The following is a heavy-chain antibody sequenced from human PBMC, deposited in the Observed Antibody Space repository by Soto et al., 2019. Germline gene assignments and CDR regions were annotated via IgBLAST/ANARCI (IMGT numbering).Heavy chain of an antibody. CDR1: GYTFTSYG. CDR3: ARDPGGGWYGNYYYYYGMDV. J-gene: IGHJ6*02. CDR2: ISAYNGNT. V-gene: IGHV1-18*04. Sequence: RASVKVSCKASGYTFTSYGISWVRQAPGQGLEWMGWISAYNGNTNYAQKLQGRVTMTTDTSTSTAYMELRSLRSDDTAVYYCARDPGGGWYGNYYYYYGMDVWGQGTTVTVSS. D-gene: IGHD6-19*01.